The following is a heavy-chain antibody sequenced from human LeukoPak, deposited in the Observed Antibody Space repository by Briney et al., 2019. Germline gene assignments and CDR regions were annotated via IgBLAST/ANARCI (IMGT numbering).Heavy chain of an antibody. V-gene: IGHV4-59*12. D-gene: IGHD4/OR15-4a*01. CDR3: ARLTDP. CDR2: IYYSGST. CDR1: GGSISSYY. Sequence: SETLSLTCTVSGGSISSYYWSWIRQPPGKGLEWIGYIYYSGSTNYNPSLKSRVTISVDTSKNQFSLKLSSVTAADTAVYYCARLTDPWGQGTLVTVSS. J-gene: IGHJ5*02.